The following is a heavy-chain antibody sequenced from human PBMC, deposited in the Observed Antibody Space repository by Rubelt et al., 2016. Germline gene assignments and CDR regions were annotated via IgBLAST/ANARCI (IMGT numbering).Heavy chain of an antibody. J-gene: IGHJ4*02. CDR3: ARENLSSSGWSEYYFDY. Sequence: RSLRLSCAASGFTFSSYAMHWVRQAPGKGLEWVAVISSDGSNKYYADSVKGRFTISRDNSKNTLYLQMNSLRAEDTAVYYCARENLSSSGWSEYYFDYWGQGTLVTVSS. CDR1: GFTFSSYA. D-gene: IGHD6-19*01. CDR2: ISSDGSNK. V-gene: IGHV3-30*04.